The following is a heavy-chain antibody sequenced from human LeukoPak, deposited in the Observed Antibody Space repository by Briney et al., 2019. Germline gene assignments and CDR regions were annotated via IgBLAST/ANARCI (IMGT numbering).Heavy chain of an antibody. CDR2: IRGSGGGT. CDR3: SRDPNGDYFGAFDFQR. J-gene: IGHJ1*01. V-gene: IGHV3-23*01. D-gene: IGHD4-17*01. Sequence: GGSLRLSCTASGFTFSNYAMTWVRQAPGRGLEWVASIRGSGGGTKYGDCVRGRFTVCRDNSKNTVYLQMNSLRADDTAVYYCSRDPNGDYFGAFDFQRWGQGTLVTVSS. CDR1: GFTFSNYA.